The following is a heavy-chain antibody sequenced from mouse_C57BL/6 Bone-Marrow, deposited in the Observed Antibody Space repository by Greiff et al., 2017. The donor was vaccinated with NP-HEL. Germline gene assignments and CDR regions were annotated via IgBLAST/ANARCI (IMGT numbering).Heavy chain of an antibody. CDR1: GYTFTSYW. J-gene: IGHJ4*01. CDR2: IYPGSGST. CDR3: ARRGYYGSSLDYYAMDY. Sequence: VQLQQPGAELVKPGASVKMSCKASGYTFTSYWITWVKQRPGQGLEWIGDIYPGSGSTNYNEKFKSKATLTVDTSSSTAYMQLSSLTSEDSAVYYCARRGYYGSSLDYYAMDYWGQGTSVTVSS. D-gene: IGHD1-1*01. V-gene: IGHV1-55*01.